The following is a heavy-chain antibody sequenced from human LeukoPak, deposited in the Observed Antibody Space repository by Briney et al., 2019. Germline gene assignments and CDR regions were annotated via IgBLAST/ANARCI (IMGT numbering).Heavy chain of an antibody. V-gene: IGHV1-2*02. D-gene: IGHD1-26*01. J-gene: IGHJ6*03. CDR1: GYTFTGYY. CDR3: ARVDSGSYEDYYYYYYMDV. CDR2: INPNTGGT. Sequence: GASVKVSCKASGYTFTGYYINWVRQAPGQGLEWMGWINPNTGGTNYGQKFQGRVTMTSDTSISTAYMDLNRLRSDDTAVYYCARVDSGSYEDYYYYYYMDVWGKGTTVTVSS.